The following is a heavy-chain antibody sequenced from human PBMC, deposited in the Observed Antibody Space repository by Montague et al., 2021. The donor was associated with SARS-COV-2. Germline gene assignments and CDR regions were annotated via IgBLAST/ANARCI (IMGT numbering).Heavy chain of an antibody. CDR2: IYYSGST. CDR1: GGSITSYY. CDR3: ARGDGHYYGSGTYPYY. D-gene: IGHD3-10*01. J-gene: IGHJ4*02. Sequence: TLSLTCTVSGGSITSYYWSWIRQPPGKGLEYIGYIYYSGSTNYNPSLKSRVTMSVDTSKNQFSLKLSSVTAADTAVYYCARGDGHYYGSGTYPYYWGQGTLVTVSS. V-gene: IGHV4-59*01.